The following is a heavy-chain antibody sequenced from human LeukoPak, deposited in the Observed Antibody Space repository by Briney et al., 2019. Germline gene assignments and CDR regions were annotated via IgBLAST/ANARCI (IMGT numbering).Heavy chain of an antibody. D-gene: IGHD5-12*01. CDR3: ARGTRGYSGYGDY. Sequence: ASVKVSRKASAYTFTSYDINWVRQATGQGLGWMGWMNPNSGNTAYAQKFQGRVTMTTNTSISTAYIELSSLRSEDTAVYYCARGTRGYSGYGDYWGQGTLVTVSS. V-gene: IGHV1-8*01. J-gene: IGHJ4*02. CDR2: MNPNSGNT. CDR1: AYTFTSYD.